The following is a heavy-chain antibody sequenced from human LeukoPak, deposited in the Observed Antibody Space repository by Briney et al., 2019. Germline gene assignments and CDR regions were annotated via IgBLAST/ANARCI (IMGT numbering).Heavy chain of an antibody. V-gene: IGHV3-49*03. CDR1: GFTFGDDA. D-gene: IGHD4-17*01. Sequence: PGGSLRLSCTAPGFTFGDDAMSWFRQAPGKGLEWVGFIRSKAYGWPTEYAASGKGRCTISRDDSKSIAYLQMNSRKTEDTAVYYCTRAPTVAKADDAFDIWGQGTMVTVSS. CDR3: TRAPTVAKADDAFDI. J-gene: IGHJ3*02. CDR2: IRSKAYGWPT.